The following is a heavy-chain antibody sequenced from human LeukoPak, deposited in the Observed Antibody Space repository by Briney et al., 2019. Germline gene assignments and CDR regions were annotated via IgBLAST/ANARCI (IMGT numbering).Heavy chain of an antibody. J-gene: IGHJ4*02. V-gene: IGHV4-31*03. CDR2: IYYSGST. Sequence: SQTLSLTCTVSGGSISSGGYYWSWIRQHPGKGLEWIGYIYYSGSTYYNPSLKSRVTISVDTSKNQFSLKVYSVTAADTAVYYCARRGGLRGDNWGQGTLVTVSS. CDR3: ARRGGLRGDN. D-gene: IGHD2-15*01. CDR1: GGSISSGGYY.